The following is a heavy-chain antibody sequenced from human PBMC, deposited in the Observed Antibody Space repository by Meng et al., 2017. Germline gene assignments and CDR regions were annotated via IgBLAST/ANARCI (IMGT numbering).Heavy chain of an antibody. J-gene: IGHJ4*02. CDR3: ARAPYYYDSSGYYVD. Sequence: GSLRLSCTVSGGSISSSSYYWGWIRQPPGRGLEWIGSIYYSGSTYYNPSLKSRVTISVDTSKNQFSLKLSSVTAADTAVYYCARAPYYYDSSGYYVDWGQGTLVTVSS. D-gene: IGHD3-22*01. V-gene: IGHV4-39*07. CDR1: GGSISSSSYY. CDR2: IYYSGST.